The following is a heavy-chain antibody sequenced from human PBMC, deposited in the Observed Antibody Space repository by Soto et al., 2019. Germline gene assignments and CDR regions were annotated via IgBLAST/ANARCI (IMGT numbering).Heavy chain of an antibody. J-gene: IGHJ5*02. V-gene: IGHV3-74*01. CDR2: INSDGSST. D-gene: IGHD3-22*01. CDR3: AKVSTMIVVVYRLQDWFDP. Sequence: GGSLRLSCAASGFTFSSYWMHWVRQAPGKGLVWVSRINSDGSSTSYADSVKGRFTISRDNAKNTLYLQMNSLRAEDTAVYYCAKVSTMIVVVYRLQDWFDPWGQGTLVTVSS. CDR1: GFTFSSYW.